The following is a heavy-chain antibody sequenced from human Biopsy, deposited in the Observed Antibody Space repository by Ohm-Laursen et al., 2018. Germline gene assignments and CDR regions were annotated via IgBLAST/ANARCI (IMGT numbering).Heavy chain of an antibody. V-gene: IGHV3-74*01. CDR2: IKRDWTTT. CDR1: GFTFSNYY. CDR3: ARGGFFDYSTFDY. Sequence: SLRLSCSASGFTFSNYYMHWVRQAPGKGLLLVSRIKRDWTTTDYAESVKGRFTISRDNAKNTLYLQMNSLRAEDTAVYCCARGGFFDYSTFDYWGQGTLVTVSS. D-gene: IGHD4-11*01. J-gene: IGHJ4*02.